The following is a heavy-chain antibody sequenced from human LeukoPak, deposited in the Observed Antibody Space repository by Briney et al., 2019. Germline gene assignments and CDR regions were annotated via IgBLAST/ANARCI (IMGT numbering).Heavy chain of an antibody. Sequence: GGSLRLSCAASGFTFSSCSMNWVRQAPGKGLEWVSSISSSSSYIYYADSVKGRFTISRDNAKNSLYLQMNSLRAEDTAVYYCARDSRYGYGYIFRDYWGQGTLVTVSS. J-gene: IGHJ4*02. CDR1: GFTFSSCS. CDR2: ISSSSSYI. CDR3: ARDSRYGYGYIFRDY. D-gene: IGHD5-18*01. V-gene: IGHV3-21*01.